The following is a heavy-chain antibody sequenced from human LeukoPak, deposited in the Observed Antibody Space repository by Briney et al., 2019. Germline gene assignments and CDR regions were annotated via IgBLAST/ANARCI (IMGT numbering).Heavy chain of an antibody. CDR1: GFAFSFFA. CDR2: INANSGAT. CDR3: AKSVFGYSYGYFDY. J-gene: IGHJ4*02. D-gene: IGHD5-18*01. V-gene: IGHV3-23*01. Sequence: GGSLRLSCTASGFAFSFFAMSWLRQPPGKGLEWVSTINANSGATSYAASVRGRFTISRDNSKNKLYLQLNSLRAEDTAVYYCAKSVFGYSYGYFDYWGQGTLVTVSS.